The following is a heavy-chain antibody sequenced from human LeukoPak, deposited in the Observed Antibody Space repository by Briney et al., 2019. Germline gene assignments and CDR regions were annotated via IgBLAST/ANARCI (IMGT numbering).Heavy chain of an antibody. CDR3: AKGAATVTSPFDY. J-gene: IGHJ4*02. CDR2: IRYDGSK. V-gene: IGHV3-30*02. CDR1: GFTFSSYG. D-gene: IGHD4-17*01. Sequence: GRSLRLSCAASGFTFSSYGMHWVRQAPGKGLEWVAFIRYDGSKYYADSVKGRFTISRDNSKNTLYLQMNSLRAEDTAVYYCAKGAATVTSPFDYWGQGTLVTVSS.